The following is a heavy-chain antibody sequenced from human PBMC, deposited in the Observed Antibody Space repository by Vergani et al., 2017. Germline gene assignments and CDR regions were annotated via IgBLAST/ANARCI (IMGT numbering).Heavy chain of an antibody. CDR3: GRGSDNYN. Sequence: EVQLLQSEGAVVQPGVSLRLSFVSSLFTFISHSIIWFRQCHGQGLEWVSSIKNTGDSTHYADSVKGRLTISRDNSKNTLYLQMNSLRVEDTAVYYCGRGSDNYNWGQGTLVTVSS. V-gene: IGHV3-23*01. CDR2: IKNTGDST. D-gene: IGHD5-24*01. CDR1: LFTFISHS. J-gene: IGHJ4*02.